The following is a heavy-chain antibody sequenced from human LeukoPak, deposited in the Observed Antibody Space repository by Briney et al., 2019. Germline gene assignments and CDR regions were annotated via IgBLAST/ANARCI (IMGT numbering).Heavy chain of an antibody. CDR2: INPNSGGT. Sequence: ASVKVSCKASGYTFTGYYTHWVRQAPGQGLEWMGRINPNSGGTNYAQKFQDRVTMTRDTSISTAYMELSRLRSNDTAVYYCARERGRPTYSSSWSYWGQGTLVTVSS. CDR1: GYTFTGYY. J-gene: IGHJ4*02. CDR3: ARERGRPTYSSSWSY. D-gene: IGHD6-13*01. V-gene: IGHV1-2*06.